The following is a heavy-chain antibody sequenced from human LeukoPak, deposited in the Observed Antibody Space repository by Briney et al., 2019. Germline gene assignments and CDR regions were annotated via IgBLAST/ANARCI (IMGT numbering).Heavy chain of an antibody. CDR1: GFTFSSVS. Sequence: GGSLRLSCAASGFTFSSVSMSWVRQAPGKGLEWISYISSSSSTIYYADSVKGRSTISRDNAKNSVYLQMNSLRAEDTAVYSCARARSGNYFDYWGQGTLVTVSS. V-gene: IGHV3-48*01. J-gene: IGHJ4*02. CDR2: ISSSSSTI. CDR3: ARARSGNYFDY. D-gene: IGHD3-3*01.